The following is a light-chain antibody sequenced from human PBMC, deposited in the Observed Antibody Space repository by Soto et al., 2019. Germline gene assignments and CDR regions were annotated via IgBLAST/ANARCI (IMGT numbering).Light chain of an antibody. V-gene: IGLV2-23*01. CDR3: QSYDNSLSDYV. CDR1: SGDVGSYNL. Sequence: QSVLTQPASVSGSPGQSITISCTGTSGDVGSYNLVSWYQQHPGKAPKLMIYEGNKRPSGVSNRFSASKSGNTASLTISGLQSEDEADYYCQSYDNSLSDYVFGTGTKVTVL. CDR2: EGN. J-gene: IGLJ1*01.